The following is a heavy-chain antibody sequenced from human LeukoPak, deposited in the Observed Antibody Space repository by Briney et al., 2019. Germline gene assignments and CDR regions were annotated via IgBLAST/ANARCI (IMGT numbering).Heavy chain of an antibody. CDR1: GFTFNSYS. V-gene: IGHV3-21*04. CDR2: ISSSSSYI. Sequence: GGSLRLSCAASGFTFNSYSLDWVRQAPGKGLEWVSSISSSSSYIYYADSVKGRFTISRDNAKNTLHLQMNSLRAEDTAVYYCVRDLGIAVAPGYWGQGTLVTVSS. D-gene: IGHD6-19*01. J-gene: IGHJ4*02. CDR3: VRDLGIAVAPGY.